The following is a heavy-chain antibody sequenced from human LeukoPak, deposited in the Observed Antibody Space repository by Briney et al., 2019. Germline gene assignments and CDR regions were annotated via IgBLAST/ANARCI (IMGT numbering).Heavy chain of an antibody. J-gene: IGHJ6*03. CDR2: IIPIFGTA. CDR3: ASLRGGYYYMDV. Sequence: SVKVSCKASGGTFSSYAISWVRQAPGQGLEWMGGIIPIFGTANYAQKFQGRVTITTDESTSTAYMELSSLRSEDTAVYYCASLRGGYYYMDVWGKGTTVTVSS. V-gene: IGHV1-69*05. CDR1: GGTFSSYA.